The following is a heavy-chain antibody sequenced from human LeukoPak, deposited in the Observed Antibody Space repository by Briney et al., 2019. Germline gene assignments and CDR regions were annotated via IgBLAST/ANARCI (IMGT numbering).Heavy chain of an antibody. J-gene: IGHJ4*02. D-gene: IGHD6-19*01. CDR1: GFTSSSYW. CDR2: IKQDGSEK. V-gene: IGHV3-7*01. CDR3: ARDRGSSGWYEFDY. Sequence: GGSLRLSCAASGFTSSSYWMSWVRQAPGKGLEWAANIKQDGSEKYYVDSVKGRFTISRDNAKNSLYLQMNSLRAEDTAVYYCARDRGSSGWYEFDYWGQGTLVTVSS.